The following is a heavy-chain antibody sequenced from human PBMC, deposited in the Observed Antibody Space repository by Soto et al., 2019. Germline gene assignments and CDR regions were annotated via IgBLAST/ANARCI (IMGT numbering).Heavy chain of an antibody. Sequence: QVQLVQSGAEVKKPGSSVKVSCKASGGTFSSYAISWVRQAPGQGLEWMGGIIPIFGTANYAQKFQGRVTITADESTSTAYMEQSSLRSEDTAVYYCARSRRDFWSGYNYYGMDVWGQGTTVTVSS. J-gene: IGHJ6*02. V-gene: IGHV1-69*01. D-gene: IGHD3-3*01. CDR1: GGTFSSYA. CDR3: ARSRRDFWSGYNYYGMDV. CDR2: IIPIFGTA.